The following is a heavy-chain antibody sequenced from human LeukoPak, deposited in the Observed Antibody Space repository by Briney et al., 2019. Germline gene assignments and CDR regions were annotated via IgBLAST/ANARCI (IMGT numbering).Heavy chain of an antibody. CDR2: INSISGEI. D-gene: IGHD5-12*01. J-gene: IGHJ4*02. Sequence: GGSLRLSCVASGFTFSYYSMNWVRQAPGKGLEWVSYINSISGEIWYADSVRGRFTISRDDAKNSLYLQMNSLRDEDTAVYYCARDHGYAFDYWGQGTLVTVSS. V-gene: IGHV3-48*02. CDR3: ARDHGYAFDY. CDR1: GFTFSYYS.